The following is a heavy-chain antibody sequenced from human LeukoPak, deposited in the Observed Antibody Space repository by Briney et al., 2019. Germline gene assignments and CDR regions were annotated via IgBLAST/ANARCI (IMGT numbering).Heavy chain of an antibody. CDR1: GGTFSSFP. D-gene: IGHD3-22*01. CDR3: ARDFQDYYDSSGYRGIGMDV. V-gene: IGHV1-69*13. CDR2: IIPIFGTA. Sequence: ASVKVSCKASGGTFSSFPISWVRQAPGQGLEWMGGIIPIFGTANYAQKFQGRVTITADESTSTAYMELSSLRSEDTAVYYCARDFQDYYDSSGYRGIGMDVWGQGTTVTVSS. J-gene: IGHJ6*02.